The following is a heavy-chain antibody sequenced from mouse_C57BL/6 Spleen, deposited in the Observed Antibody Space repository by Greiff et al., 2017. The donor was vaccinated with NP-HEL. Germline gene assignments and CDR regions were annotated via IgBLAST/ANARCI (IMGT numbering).Heavy chain of an antibody. Sequence: QVQLQQPGAELVRPGSSVKLSCKASGYTFTSYWMHWVKQRPIQGLEWIGNIDPSDSETHYNQKFKDKATLTVDKSSSTAYMQLSSLTSEDSAVYYCAREGDGYLAMDYWGQGTSVTVSS. CDR2: IDPSDSET. CDR3: AREGDGYLAMDY. J-gene: IGHJ4*01. D-gene: IGHD2-3*01. V-gene: IGHV1-52*01. CDR1: GYTFTSYW.